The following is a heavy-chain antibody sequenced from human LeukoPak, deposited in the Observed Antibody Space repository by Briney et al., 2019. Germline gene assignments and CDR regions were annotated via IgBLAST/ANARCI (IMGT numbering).Heavy chain of an antibody. Sequence: GESLKISCKDSGYSFINYWIGWVRQMPGKGLEWMGIIYPGDSDTRYSPSFQGQVTISADKSISTAYLQWSSLKASDTAMYYCAKVPYSSGWPIDYWGQGTLVTVSS. V-gene: IGHV5-51*01. CDR1: GYSFINYW. D-gene: IGHD6-19*01. CDR3: AKVPYSSGWPIDY. CDR2: IYPGDSDT. J-gene: IGHJ4*02.